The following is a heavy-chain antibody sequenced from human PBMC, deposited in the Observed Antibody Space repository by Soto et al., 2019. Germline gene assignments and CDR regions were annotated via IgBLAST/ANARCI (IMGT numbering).Heavy chain of an antibody. CDR1: GGTFSSYA. Sequence: SVKVSCKASGGTFSSYAISWVRQAPGQGLGWMGGIIPIFGTANYAQKFQGRVTITADESTSTAYMELSSLRSEDTAVYYCARAPKFDYGSGSYYNVIYYYGMDVWGQGTTVTVSS. D-gene: IGHD3-10*01. CDR2: IIPIFGTA. J-gene: IGHJ6*02. V-gene: IGHV1-69*13. CDR3: ARAPKFDYGSGSYYNVIYYYGMDV.